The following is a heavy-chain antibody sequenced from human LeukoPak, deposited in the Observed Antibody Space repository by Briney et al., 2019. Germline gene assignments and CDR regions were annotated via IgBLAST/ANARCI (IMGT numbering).Heavy chain of an antibody. CDR2: IYHSGST. V-gene: IGHV4-38-2*02. Sequence: SETLSLTCTVSGYSISSGYYWCWLRQPPGKGLEWIRSIYHSGSTYYNPSLKSRVTISVDTSKNQFSLKLSSVTAADTAVYYCARGHSRVKPRVAFDIWGQGTMVTVSS. D-gene: IGHD2/OR15-2a*01. J-gene: IGHJ3*02. CDR3: ARGHSRVKPRVAFDI. CDR1: GYSISSGYY.